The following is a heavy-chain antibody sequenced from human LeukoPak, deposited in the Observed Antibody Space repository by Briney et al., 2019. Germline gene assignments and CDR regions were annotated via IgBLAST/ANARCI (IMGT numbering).Heavy chain of an antibody. CDR3: ARDRADGYNYGDSFDY. CDR1: GFTVSDNY. V-gene: IGHV3-66*01. CDR2: IYSSGKA. J-gene: IGHJ4*02. D-gene: IGHD5-18*01. Sequence: GGSLRLSCAASGFTVSDNYMSWVRQAPGKGLEWVSIIYSSGKAYYTDSVKGRFTLSRDISQNTLFLQMNNLRAEDTAVYYCARDRADGYNYGDSFDYWGQGTLVTVSS.